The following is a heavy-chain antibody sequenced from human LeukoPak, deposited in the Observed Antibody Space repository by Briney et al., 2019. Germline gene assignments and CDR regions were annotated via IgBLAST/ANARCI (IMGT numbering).Heavy chain of an antibody. Sequence: GASVKVSCKASGGTFSSYAISWVRQAPGQGLEWMGRIIPILGIANYAQKFQGRVTITADKSTSTAYMELSSLRSEDTAVYYCARGYFQFLKCPTNPRDAGGQGPTFTVPS. J-gene: IGHJ6*02. CDR3: ARGYFQFLKCPTNPRDA. D-gene: IGHD3-3*01. CDR2: IIPILGIA. V-gene: IGHV1-69*04. CDR1: GGTFSSYA.